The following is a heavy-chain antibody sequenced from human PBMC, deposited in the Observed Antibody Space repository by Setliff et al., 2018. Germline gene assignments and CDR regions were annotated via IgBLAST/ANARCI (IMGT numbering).Heavy chain of an antibody. J-gene: IGHJ3*02. V-gene: IGHV4-4*07. D-gene: IGHD1-26*01. Sequence: SETLSLTCTVSGGSISSYYWSWIRQPAGKGLGWIGRIYTSGSTNYNPSLKSRVTMSVDTSKNQFSLKLSSVTAADTAVYYCARKGISALSGAFDMWGQGTMVTVSS. CDR1: GGSISSYY. CDR3: ARKGISALSGAFDM. CDR2: IYTSGST.